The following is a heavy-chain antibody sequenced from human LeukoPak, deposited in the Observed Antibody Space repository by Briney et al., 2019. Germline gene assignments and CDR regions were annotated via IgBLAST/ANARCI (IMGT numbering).Heavy chain of an antibody. D-gene: IGHD2-2*01. CDR2: IYYSGST. J-gene: IGHJ5*02. CDR1: GASISSYY. Sequence: PSETLSLTCTVSGASISSYYWSWIRQPPGKGLEWIGYIYYSGSTNYNPSLKSRVTISVDTSKNQFSLKLSSVTAADTAVYYCAKTGCSSSSCPNWLDPWGQGTLVTVSS. CDR3: AKTGCSSSSCPNWLDP. V-gene: IGHV4-59*08.